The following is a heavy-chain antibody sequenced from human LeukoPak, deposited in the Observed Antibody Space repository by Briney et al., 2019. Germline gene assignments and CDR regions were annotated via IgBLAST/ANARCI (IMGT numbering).Heavy chain of an antibody. CDR2: IIPIFGTA. D-gene: IGHD1-26*01. CDR3: AIAVGGATYYYYMDV. V-gene: IGHV1-69*13. J-gene: IGHJ6*03. CDR1: GGTFSSYA. Sequence: SVKVSCKASGGTFSSYAISWVRQAPGQGLEWMGGIIPIFGTANYAQKFQGRVTITADESTSTAYMELSSLRSEDTAVYYCAIAVGGATYYYYMDVWGKGTTVTVSS.